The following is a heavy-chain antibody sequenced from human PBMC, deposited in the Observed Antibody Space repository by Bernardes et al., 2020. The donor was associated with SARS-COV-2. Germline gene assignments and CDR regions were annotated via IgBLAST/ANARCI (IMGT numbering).Heavy chain of an antibody. Sequence: SETLSLTCTVSGGSISSGGYYWSWIRQHPGKGLEWIGYIYYSGSTYYNPSLKSRVTISVDTSKNQFSLKLSSVTAADTAGYYCARALTDIVLMVYAISAFDIWGQGTMVTVSS. J-gene: IGHJ3*02. V-gene: IGHV4-31*03. CDR2: IYYSGST. CDR3: ARALTDIVLMVYAISAFDI. CDR1: GGSISSGGYY. D-gene: IGHD2-8*01.